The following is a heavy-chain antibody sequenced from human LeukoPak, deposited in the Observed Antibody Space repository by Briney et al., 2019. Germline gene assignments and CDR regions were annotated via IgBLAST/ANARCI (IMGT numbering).Heavy chain of an antibody. CDR2: IYYSGSA. CDR1: GGSISRYY. D-gene: IGHD6-19*01. J-gene: IGHJ3*02. Sequence: PSETLSLTCTVSGGSISRYYWSWIRQPPGKGLEWIGYIYYSGSANYNPSLKSRITISVDTSKNQFSLKKSSVTAADTAVYYCARAPPTIAVAGSAFDIWGQGTMVTVSS. CDR3: ARAPPTIAVAGSAFDI. V-gene: IGHV4-59*12.